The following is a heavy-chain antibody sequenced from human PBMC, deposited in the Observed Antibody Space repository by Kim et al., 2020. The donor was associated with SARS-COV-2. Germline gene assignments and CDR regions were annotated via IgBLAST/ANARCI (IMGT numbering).Heavy chain of an antibody. V-gene: IGHV3-33*05. CDR3: ASCSIYYGSGSHRLQDGMDV. Sequence: GGSLRLSCAASGFTFSSYGMHWVRQAPGKGLEWVAVISYDGSNKYYADSVKGRFTISRDNSKNTLYLQMNSLRAEDTAVYYCASCSIYYGSGSHRLQDGMDVWGQGTTVTVSS. D-gene: IGHD3-10*01. CDR1: GFTFSSYG. J-gene: IGHJ6*02. CDR2: ISYDGSNK.